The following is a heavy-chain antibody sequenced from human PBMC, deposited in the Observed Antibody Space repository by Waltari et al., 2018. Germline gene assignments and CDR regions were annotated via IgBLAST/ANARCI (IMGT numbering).Heavy chain of an antibody. J-gene: IGHJ4*02. CDR1: GGTFSSDA. V-gene: IGHV1-69*05. CDR2: IIPIVGTA. CDR3: ARDEIYASSVYYRW. D-gene: IGHD3-22*01. Sequence: QVQLVQAGAEVKKPGSSVKCSCKASGGTFSSDAISWVRQAPGQGLEWMGGIIPIVGTAHNAQNIQGRVTINSAESTSTAYMELSSLRSEDTAVYYCARDEIYASSVYYRWWGQGTLVTVSS.